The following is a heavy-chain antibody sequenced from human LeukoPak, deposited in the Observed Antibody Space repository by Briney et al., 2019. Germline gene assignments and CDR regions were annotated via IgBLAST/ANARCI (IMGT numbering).Heavy chain of an antibody. CDR2: MNPNSGST. CDR1: GYTFTSYD. D-gene: IGHD5-12*01. Sequence: ASVRVSCKASGYTFTSYDINWVRQATGQGLEWMGWMNPNSGSTGYAQKFQGRVTITRNTSISTAYMELSGLRSEDTAVYYCARGRSTGYPYYFEYWGQGTLVTICS. CDR3: ARGRSTGYPYYFEY. J-gene: IGHJ4*02. V-gene: IGHV1-8*03.